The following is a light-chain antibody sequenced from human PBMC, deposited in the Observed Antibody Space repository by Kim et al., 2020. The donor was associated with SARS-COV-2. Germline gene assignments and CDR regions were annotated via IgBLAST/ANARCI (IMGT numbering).Light chain of an antibody. V-gene: IGLV2-14*03. CDR3: TSYRSGSTYV. J-gene: IGLJ1*01. CDR2: DVS. Sequence: QSALTQPASVSGSPGQSITISCTGTSSDVGGYNYVSWYQQHPGKAPKLMIYDVSNRPSGVSNRFSGSKSGNTASLTISGLQTEDEADYYCTSYRSGSTYVFGIGTQVTVL. CDR1: SSDVGGYNY.